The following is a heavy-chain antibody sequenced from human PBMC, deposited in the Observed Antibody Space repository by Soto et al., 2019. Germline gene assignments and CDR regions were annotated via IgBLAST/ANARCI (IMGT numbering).Heavy chain of an antibody. CDR3: ARSPVYFTISSLDP. CDR2: IYHTGIT. J-gene: IGHJ5*02. D-gene: IGHD3-9*01. Sequence: QVQLQESGPGLVKPSETLSLTCAVSGDSISSVNWWSWVRQSPGQGLEWIGDIYHTGITNYNPSLQSRATISVDKFKNEFSLNLTSVTAADTAVYYCARSPVYFTISSLDPWGQGTLVTVSS. V-gene: IGHV4-4*02. CDR1: GDSISSVNW.